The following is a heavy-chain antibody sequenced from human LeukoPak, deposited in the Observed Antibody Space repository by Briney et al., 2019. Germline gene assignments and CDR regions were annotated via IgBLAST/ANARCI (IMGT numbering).Heavy chain of an antibody. CDR3: ARESGEAFDI. CDR2: IKEDGSEK. J-gene: IGHJ3*02. CDR1: GFTFSNYW. Sequence: QAGGSLRLSCAASGFTFSNYWMKWVRQAPGKGLEWVASIKEDGSEKYYVDSVKGRFTISRDNAKNSLYLQMNSLRAEDTAVYYCARESGEAFDIWGQGTIVTVSS. V-gene: IGHV3-7*01. D-gene: IGHD7-27*01.